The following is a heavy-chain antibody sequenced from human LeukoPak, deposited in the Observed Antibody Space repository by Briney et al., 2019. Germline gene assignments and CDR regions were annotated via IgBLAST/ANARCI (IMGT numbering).Heavy chain of an antibody. CDR1: GYTFTGYY. Sequence: ASVKVSCKASGYTFTGYYMHWVRQAPGQGLEWMGRINPNSGGTNYAQKFQGRVTMTRGTSMSTAYMELSRLRSADTTAYYCARTNPGIAAAGPPGGFDPWGQGTLVTVSS. V-gene: IGHV1-2*06. J-gene: IGHJ5*02. CDR2: INPNSGGT. D-gene: IGHD6-13*01. CDR3: ARTNPGIAAAGPPGGFDP.